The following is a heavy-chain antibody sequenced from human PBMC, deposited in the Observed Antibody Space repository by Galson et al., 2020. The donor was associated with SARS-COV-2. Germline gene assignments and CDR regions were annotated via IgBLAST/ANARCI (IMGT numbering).Heavy chain of an antibody. V-gene: IGHV2-5*02. J-gene: IGHJ5*02. CDR2: IYWDDDK. CDR3: AHSVSSTWTERFDL. CDR1: GFSLSTSRVG. D-gene: IGHD6-13*01. Sequence: SGPTLVKPTQTLTLTCTFSGFSLSTSRVGVGWIRQPPGKALEWLALIYWDDDKRYSPSLKSRLTITKDTSKNQVVLTVTNMDPVDTATYYCAHSVSSTWTERFDLWGQGTLVTVSS.